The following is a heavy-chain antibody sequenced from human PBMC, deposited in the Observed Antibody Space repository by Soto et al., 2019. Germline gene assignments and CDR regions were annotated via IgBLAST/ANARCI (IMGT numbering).Heavy chain of an antibody. V-gene: IGHV4-31*03. CDR1: GGSISSGGYY. CDR3: ARGNYYYGMDV. CDR2: IYYSGST. Sequence: SETLSLTCTVSGGSISSGGYYWRWIRQHPGKGLEWIGYIYYSGSTYYNPSLKSRVTISVDTSKNQFSLKLSSVTAADTAVYYCARGNYYYGMDVWGQGTTVTVSS. J-gene: IGHJ6*02.